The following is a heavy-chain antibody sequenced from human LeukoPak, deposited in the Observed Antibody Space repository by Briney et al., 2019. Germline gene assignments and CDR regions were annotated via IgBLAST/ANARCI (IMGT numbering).Heavy chain of an antibody. CDR1: GFTFTSYT. D-gene: IGHD6-19*01. V-gene: IGHV3-48*04. CDR3: ARSKLAVAGNYFDY. J-gene: IGHJ4*02. Sequence: GGSLRFSCAASGFTFTSYTMNWVRQAPGKGLEWVSYISSSSRTIYYADSVKGRFTISGDNAKNSLYLQMNSLRAEDTAVYYCARSKLAVAGNYFDYWGQGTLVTVSS. CDR2: ISSSSRTI.